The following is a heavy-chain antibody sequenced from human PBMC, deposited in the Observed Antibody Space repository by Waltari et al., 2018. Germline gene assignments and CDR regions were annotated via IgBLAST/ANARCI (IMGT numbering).Heavy chain of an antibody. Sequence: QLQLVQSAVEVKKPGAYVKVSCQASGDSFNNFCITWLRQAPGQGPEWLGWISVYDGITDYAQKVQGRVTLTTDSSTTTAYLELRSLRSDDTAVYYCARDLGLGELINTFDVWGQGTMVTVSS. CDR3: ARDLGLGELINTFDV. CDR2: ISVYDGIT. J-gene: IGHJ3*01. V-gene: IGHV1-18*01. CDR1: GDSFNNFC. D-gene: IGHD3-16*01.